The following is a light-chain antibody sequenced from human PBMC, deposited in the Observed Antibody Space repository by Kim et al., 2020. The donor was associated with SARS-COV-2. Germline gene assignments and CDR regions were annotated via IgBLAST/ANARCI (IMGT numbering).Light chain of an antibody. CDR1: QDISNY. J-gene: IGKJ2*01. CDR3: HQYENPPYT. CDR2: DAS. V-gene: IGKV1-33*01. Sequence: IQMTQSPSSLSASVGDRVTITCQASQDISNYLHWYQQKPGKAPKLLIYDASNLETGVPSRFSGGGSGTHFTFTISSLQPEDIATYYCHQYENPPYTFGQGTKLEI.